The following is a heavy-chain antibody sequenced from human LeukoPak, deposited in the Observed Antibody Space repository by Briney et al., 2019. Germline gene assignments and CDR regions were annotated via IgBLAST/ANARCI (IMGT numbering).Heavy chain of an antibody. Sequence: GSLRLSCAASGFTFSNTWMNWVRQAPGKGPEWVGRIKSKTDGGTTDYAAPVKGRFTISRDDSKDTLYLQMNSLRTEDTALYYCARDWYHAFDFWGQGTMVTVSS. CDR2: IKSKTDGGTT. CDR3: ARDWYHAFDF. J-gene: IGHJ3*01. V-gene: IGHV3-15*07. CDR1: GFTFSNTW. D-gene: IGHD3-9*01.